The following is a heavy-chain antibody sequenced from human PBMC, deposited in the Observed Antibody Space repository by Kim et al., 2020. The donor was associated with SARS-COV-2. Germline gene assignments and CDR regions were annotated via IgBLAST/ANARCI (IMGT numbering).Heavy chain of an antibody. V-gene: IGHV4-34*01. CDR2: INHSGST. CDR1: GGSFSGYY. J-gene: IGHJ4*02. Sequence: SETLSLTCAVYGGSFSGYYWSWIRQPPGKGLEWIGEINHSGSTNYNPSLTSRGTISVDTSKNQFSLKLIPVTAADTAVYYCARGSALFPYYDFLTVYYKAYYFDYWGQGTLVTVSS. CDR3: ARGSALFPYYDFLTVYYKAYYFDY. D-gene: IGHD3-9*01.